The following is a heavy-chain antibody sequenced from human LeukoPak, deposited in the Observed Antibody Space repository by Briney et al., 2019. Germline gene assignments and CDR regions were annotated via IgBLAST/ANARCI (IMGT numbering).Heavy chain of an antibody. Sequence: GRSLRLSCAASGFTFSSYGMHWVRQAPGKGLEWVAVIWYDGSNKYYADSVKGRFTISRDNSKNTLYLQMSSLRAEDTAVYYCARDRGLGNFDYWGQGTLVTVSS. CDR1: GFTFSSYG. V-gene: IGHV3-33*01. D-gene: IGHD3-10*01. J-gene: IGHJ4*02. CDR3: ARDRGLGNFDY. CDR2: IWYDGSNK.